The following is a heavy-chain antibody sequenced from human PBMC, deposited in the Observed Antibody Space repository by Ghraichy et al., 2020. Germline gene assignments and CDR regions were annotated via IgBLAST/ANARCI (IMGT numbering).Heavy chain of an antibody. D-gene: IGHD1-26*01. J-gene: IGHJ6*03. CDR2: INHIGST. Sequence: SETLSLTCAVYGGSFSGYYWTWIRQPPGKGLEWIGEINHIGSTNYNPSLKSRVTISVDTSTNQFSLKLSYATAADTAVYFCARARNLRIDGREYFYYYMDVWGTGTTVTVSS. CDR1: GGSFSGYY. CDR3: ARARNLRIDGREYFYYYMDV. V-gene: IGHV4-34*01.